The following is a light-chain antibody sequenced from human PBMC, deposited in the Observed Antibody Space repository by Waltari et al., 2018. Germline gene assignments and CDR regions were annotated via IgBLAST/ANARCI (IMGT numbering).Light chain of an antibody. CDR2: AEY. J-gene: IGKJ1*01. CDR3: QQGASFPPT. Sequence: DIETTKPPFSASGSVGHRDTIVCRASQVISNRLAWYQQKPGKAPKLLIYAEYVLQTGVPSRFSGSGSGTDFTLTITNLQPEDFATYFCQQGASFPPTFGQGTKVEVK. CDR1: QVISNR. V-gene: IGKV1-12*01.